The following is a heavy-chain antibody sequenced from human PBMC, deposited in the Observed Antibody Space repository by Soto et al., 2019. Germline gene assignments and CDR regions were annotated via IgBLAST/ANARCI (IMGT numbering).Heavy chain of an antibody. Sequence: QVQLVESGGGAVQPGRSLRLSCAASGFTFDSHGMHWVRQAPGKGLEWVAVISADGNNKYYADSVKGRFTISRDNFNNILYMQMSSLRADATAVYYCAKDLLPNTVTTCGSWGQGTLVTVSS. CDR3: AKDLLPNTVTTCGS. D-gene: IGHD4-17*01. J-gene: IGHJ5*02. V-gene: IGHV3-30*18. CDR1: GFTFDSHG. CDR2: ISADGNNK.